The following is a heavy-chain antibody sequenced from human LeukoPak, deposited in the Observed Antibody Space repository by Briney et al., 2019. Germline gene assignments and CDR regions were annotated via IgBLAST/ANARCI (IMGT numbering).Heavy chain of an antibody. V-gene: IGHV3-30*18. CDR2: ISYDGSNK. CDR3: AKGSNNYGDYSDY. CDR1: GFTFSSYG. Sequence: GRSLRLSRAASGFTFSSYGMHWVRQAPGKGLEWVAVISYDGSNKYYADSVKGRFTISRDNSKNTLYLQMNSLRAEDTAVYYCAKGSNNYGDYSDYWGQGTLVTVSS. J-gene: IGHJ4*02. D-gene: IGHD4-17*01.